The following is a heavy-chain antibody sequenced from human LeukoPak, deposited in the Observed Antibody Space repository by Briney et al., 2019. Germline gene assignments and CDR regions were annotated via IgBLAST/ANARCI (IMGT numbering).Heavy chain of an antibody. D-gene: IGHD5-18*01. CDR2: ISSGSKYI. CDR1: GLTFSSYS. V-gene: IGHV3-21*01. CDR3: ARALSYSYGSMDF. Sequence: GGSLRLSCAASGLTFSSYSMNGVLQAPGKGLEWVSSISSGSKYIYNADSVKGRFTISRDNAKNSLYLQKNSLRAEDTAVYYCARALSYSYGSMDFWGQGALVIVSS. J-gene: IGHJ4*02.